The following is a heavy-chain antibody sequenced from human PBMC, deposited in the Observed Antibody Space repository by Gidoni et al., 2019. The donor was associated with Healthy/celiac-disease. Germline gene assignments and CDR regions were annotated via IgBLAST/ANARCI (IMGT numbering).Heavy chain of an antibody. Sequence: EVQLVESGGGLVQPGRSLRLSCTASGFTFGDYAMSWFRQAPGKGLEWVGFIRSKAYGGTTEYAASVKGRFTISRDDSKSIAYLQMNSLKTEDTAVYYCTRREDYGDYEIDYWGQGTLVTVSS. D-gene: IGHD4-17*01. CDR3: TRREDYGDYEIDY. CDR1: GFTFGDYA. V-gene: IGHV3-49*03. J-gene: IGHJ4*02. CDR2: IRSKAYGGTT.